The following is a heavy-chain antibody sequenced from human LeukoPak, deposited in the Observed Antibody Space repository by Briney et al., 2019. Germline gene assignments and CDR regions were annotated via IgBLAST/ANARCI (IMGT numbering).Heavy chain of an antibody. CDR2: IIPIFGTA. V-gene: IGHV1-69*05. CDR1: GGTFSSYA. J-gene: IGHJ4*02. D-gene: IGHD6-19*01. Sequence: SVKVSCKASGGTFSSYAISWGRQAPGQGREWMGRIIPIFGTANYAQKFQGRVTITTDESTSTAYMELSSLRSEDTAVYYCARDDGGWSHRGGYFDYWGQGTLVTVSS. CDR3: ARDDGGWSHRGGYFDY.